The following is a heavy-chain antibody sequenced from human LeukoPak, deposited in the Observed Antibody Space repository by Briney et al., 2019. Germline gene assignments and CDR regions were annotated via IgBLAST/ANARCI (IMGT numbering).Heavy chain of an antibody. CDR2: ISSSSSYI. CDR1: GFTFSSYS. Sequence: GGSLRLSCAASGFTFSSYSMNWVRQAPGKGLEWVSSISSSSSYIYYADSVKGRFTISRDNAKNSLYLQMNSLRAEDTAVYYCARGITMVRGVFYFDYWGQGTLVTVSS. V-gene: IGHV3-21*01. J-gene: IGHJ4*02. CDR3: ARGITMVRGVFYFDY. D-gene: IGHD3-10*01.